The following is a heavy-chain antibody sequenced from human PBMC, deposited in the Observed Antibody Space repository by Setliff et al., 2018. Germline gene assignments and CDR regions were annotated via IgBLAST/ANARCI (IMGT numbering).Heavy chain of an antibody. CDR3: ARDQDFWSGYYRASHYMDV. Sequence: PSETLSLTCAVYGGSFSGYYWSWIRQPAGKGLEWIGHIYTSGSTNYNPSLKSRVTISVDTSKNQFSLKLSSVTAADTAVYYCARDQDFWSGYYRASHYMDVWGKGTTVTVSS. CDR1: GGSFSGYY. V-gene: IGHV4-4*07. D-gene: IGHD3-3*01. CDR2: IYTSGST. J-gene: IGHJ6*03.